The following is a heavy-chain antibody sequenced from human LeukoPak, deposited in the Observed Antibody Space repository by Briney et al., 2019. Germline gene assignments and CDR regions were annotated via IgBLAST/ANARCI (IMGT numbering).Heavy chain of an antibody. CDR2: ISGSGAGT. D-gene: IGHD1-26*01. CDR3: AKDVGKWESLHFFDY. J-gene: IGHJ4*02. V-gene: IGHV3-23*01. Sequence: GGSLRLSCLTSGFTFSTNAMSWVRQAPGKGLEWISGISGSGAGTYYADSVTGRFTISRDNSRNTLYLQMNSLRGDDTAVYYCAKDVGKWESLHFFDYWGQGTLVTVSS. CDR1: GFTFSTNA.